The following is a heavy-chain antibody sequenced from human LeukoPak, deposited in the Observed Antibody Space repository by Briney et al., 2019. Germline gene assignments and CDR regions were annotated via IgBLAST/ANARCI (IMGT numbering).Heavy chain of an antibody. CDR2: IYTSGTT. CDR3: ARCLGGRCDYFDY. V-gene: IGHV4-61*02. D-gene: IGHD3-16*01. CDR1: GGSISSGSYY. Sequence: KPSQTLSLTCTVSGGSISSGSYYFNWIRQPAGKGLEWIGRIYTSGTTNYNPSLKSRVSISVDTSKNQFSLRLSSVTAADTAVYYCARCLGGRCDYFDYWGQGTLVTVSS. J-gene: IGHJ4*02.